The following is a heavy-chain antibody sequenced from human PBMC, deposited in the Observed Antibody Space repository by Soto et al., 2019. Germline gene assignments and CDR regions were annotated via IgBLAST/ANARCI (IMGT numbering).Heavy chain of an antibody. CDR3: ARRQFGGCDWFAP. CDR1: GGSFSGYY. J-gene: IGHJ5*02. Sequence: QVQLQQWGAGLLKPSETLSLTCAVYGGSFSGYYWSWIRQPPGKGLEWIGEINHSGSTNYNPSLNSRVTSSAATSKDHFSLTLSSVTAADTAVYYCARRQFGGCDWFAPWGQGTLVTVSS. D-gene: IGHD3-10*01. CDR2: INHSGST. V-gene: IGHV4-34*01.